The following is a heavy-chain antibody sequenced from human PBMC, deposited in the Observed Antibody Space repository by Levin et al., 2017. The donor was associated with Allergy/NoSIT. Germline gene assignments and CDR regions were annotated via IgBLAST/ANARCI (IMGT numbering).Heavy chain of an antibody. CDR3: AKDIGRGVLEYGMDV. CDR2: ISWNSGSI. J-gene: IGHJ6*01. CDR1: GFTFDDYA. Sequence: GGSLRFSCAASGFTFDDYAMHWVRQAPGKGLEWVSGISWNSGSIGYADSVKGRFTISRDNAKNSLYLQMNSLRAEDTALYYCAKDIGRGVLEYGMDVWGQGTTVTVSS. V-gene: IGHV3-9*01.